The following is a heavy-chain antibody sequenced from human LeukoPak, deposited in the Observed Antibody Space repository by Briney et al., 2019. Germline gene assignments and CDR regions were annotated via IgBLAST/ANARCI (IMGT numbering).Heavy chain of an antibody. Sequence: SETLSLTCTVSGGSISSGGYYWSWIRQPPGKGLEWIGEINHSGSTNYNPSLKSRVTISVDTSKNQFSLKLSSVTAADTAVYYCARFGSRRITMVRGVIGYFDYWGQGTLVTVSS. D-gene: IGHD3-10*01. CDR1: GGSISSGGYY. CDR2: INHSGST. CDR3: ARFGSRRITMVRGVIGYFDY. J-gene: IGHJ4*02. V-gene: IGHV4-39*07.